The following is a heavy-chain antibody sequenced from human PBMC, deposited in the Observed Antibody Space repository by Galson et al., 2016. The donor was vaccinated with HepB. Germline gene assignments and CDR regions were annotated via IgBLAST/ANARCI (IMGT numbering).Heavy chain of an antibody. V-gene: IGHV4-39*02. J-gene: IGHJ2*01. Sequence: ETLSLTCSVSGDSISSSFDYWGWIRQPPGKGLEWIATVYYTGSTYYSPSLKSRITVSVDTSNNLSSLRLSSVTAADTAVYFCARLRGNALRYFDIWGRGTLVTVSS. CDR3: ARLRGNALRYFDI. CDR2: VYYTGST. D-gene: IGHD4-23*01. CDR1: GDSISSSFDY.